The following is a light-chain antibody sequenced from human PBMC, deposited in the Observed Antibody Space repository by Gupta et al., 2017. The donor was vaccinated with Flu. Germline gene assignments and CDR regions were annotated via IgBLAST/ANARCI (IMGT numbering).Light chain of an antibody. J-gene: IGKJ3*01. Sequence: IVLTQSPATLSLSPGDRDTLPCRAGQSYSSYLAWYQQKPGQAPRLLISDASNRATRITARFRGSGSGTDFTLTISSLELEDVAVYYCQQRSNWPPGFSFGHGTKVDIK. V-gene: IGKV3-11*01. CDR3: QQRSNWPPGFS. CDR2: DAS. CDR1: QSYSSY.